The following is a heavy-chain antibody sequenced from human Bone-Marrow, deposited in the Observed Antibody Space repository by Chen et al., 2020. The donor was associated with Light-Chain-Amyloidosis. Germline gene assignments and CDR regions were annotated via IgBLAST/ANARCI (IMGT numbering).Heavy chain of an antibody. CDR3: ASPLSCSNFDY. CDR1: GYTFPNYW. CDR2: IYPDDSDA. J-gene: IGHJ4*02. Sequence: EVQLEQSGPEVKKPGESLKISCKGSGYTFPNYWIGWVRQMPGKGLEWMGVIYPDDSDARYSPSFEGQVTSSADKSITTAYLQWRSLKASDSSMYSCASPLSCSNFDYWGQGTLVTVSS. D-gene: IGHD2-21*01. V-gene: IGHV5-51*01.